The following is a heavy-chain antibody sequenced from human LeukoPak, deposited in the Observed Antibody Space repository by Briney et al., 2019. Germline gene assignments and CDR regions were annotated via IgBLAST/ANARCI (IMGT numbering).Heavy chain of an antibody. V-gene: IGHV1-2*02. J-gene: IGHJ4*02. D-gene: IGHD3-10*01. CDR2: INPNSGGT. CDR1: GYTFTGYY. CDR3: ARPGSGSYYLDY. Sequence: GALVKVSRKASGYTFTGYYMHWVRQAPGQGLEWMGWINPNSGGTNYAQKFQGRVTMTRDTSISTAYMELSRLRSDDTAVYYCARPGSGSYYLDYWGQGTLVTVSS.